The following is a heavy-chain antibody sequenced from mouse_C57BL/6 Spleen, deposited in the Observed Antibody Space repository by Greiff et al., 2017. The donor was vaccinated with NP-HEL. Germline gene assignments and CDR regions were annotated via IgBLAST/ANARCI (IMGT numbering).Heavy chain of an antibody. V-gene: IGHV2-2*01. J-gene: IGHJ4*01. CDR2: IWSGGST. CDR3: ARTDRYGSSYAMDY. D-gene: IGHD1-1*01. CDR1: GFSLTSYG. Sequence: VKLVESGPGLVQPSQCLSITCTVSGFSLTSYGVHWVRQSPGKGLEWMGVIWSGGSTDYNAAFISRLSISKDNSKSQVFFKMNSLQADDTAIYYCARTDRYGSSYAMDYWGQGTSVTVSS.